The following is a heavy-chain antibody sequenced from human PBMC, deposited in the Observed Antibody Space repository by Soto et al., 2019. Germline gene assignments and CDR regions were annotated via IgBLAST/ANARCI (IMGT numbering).Heavy chain of an antibody. CDR2: IVVGSGNT. V-gene: IGHV1-58*01. J-gene: IGHJ4*02. Sequence: QMQLVQSGPEGKKPGTSVKVSCKASTFTFTSSAVQWVRQARGQRLEWIGWIVVGSGNTKYAQNFQERVTITRDMSSGTAYVELSSLRSEDTAVYYCATHRERANSSLDYWGQGTLLTGSS. D-gene: IGHD1-26*01. CDR3: ATHRERANSSLDY. CDR1: TFTFTSSA.